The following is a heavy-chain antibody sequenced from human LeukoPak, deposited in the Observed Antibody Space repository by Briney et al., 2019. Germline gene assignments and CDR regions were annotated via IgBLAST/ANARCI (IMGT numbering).Heavy chain of an antibody. Sequence: PGGSLRLPCAASGFTFSSYEMNWVRQAPGKGLEWVSYISSSGSTIYYADSVKGRFTISRDNAKNSLYLQMNSLRAEDTAVYYCARVQAAAESLLGLDYWGQGTLVTVSS. CDR3: ARVQAAAESLLGLDY. CDR1: GFTFSSYE. J-gene: IGHJ4*02. CDR2: ISSSGSTI. V-gene: IGHV3-48*03. D-gene: IGHD6-13*01.